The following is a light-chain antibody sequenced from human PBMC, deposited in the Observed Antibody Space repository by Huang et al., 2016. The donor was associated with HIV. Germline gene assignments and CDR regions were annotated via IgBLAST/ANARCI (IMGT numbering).Light chain of an antibody. CDR2: AKS. J-gene: IGKJ1*01. Sequence: DIQMTQSPSSLSASLGDRVTITCRASRGINNYLNWYQQKPGTAPILLIYAKSSLQSGVPSRFSGSGSGTDFTLTISSLQLDDFATYYCQQSYSTPRTFGQGTKVEIK. CDR3: QQSYSTPRT. CDR1: RGINNY. V-gene: IGKV1-39*01.